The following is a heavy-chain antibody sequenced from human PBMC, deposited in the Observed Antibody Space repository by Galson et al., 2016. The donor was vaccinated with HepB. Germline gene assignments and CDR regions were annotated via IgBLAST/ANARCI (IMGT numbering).Heavy chain of an antibody. Sequence: EPLSLTCTVSGGSVTSGSYCWSWVRQPPGKGLEWIGYIIYTGSPNYNPSLKVRVTISPDTSKNHFSLKLISVTAADTAVYFCAREGCSGGSCYSQYWGQGSLVIVSS. CDR2: IIYTGSP. J-gene: IGHJ4*02. V-gene: IGHV4-61*03. CDR1: GGSVTSGSYC. CDR3: AREGCSGGSCYSQY. D-gene: IGHD2-15*01.